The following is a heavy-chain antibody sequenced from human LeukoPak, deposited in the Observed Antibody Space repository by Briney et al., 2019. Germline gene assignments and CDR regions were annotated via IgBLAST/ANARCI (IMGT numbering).Heavy chain of an antibody. J-gene: IGHJ5*02. CDR1: GGTFSSYA. V-gene: IGHV1-69*04. CDR2: IIPILGIA. CDR3: ARAPGIAAAGTGFDP. D-gene: IGHD6-13*01. Sequence: SVKVSCKASGGTFSSYAISWVRQAPGQGPEWMGRIIPILGIANYAQRFQGRVTITADKSTSTAYMELSSLRSEDTAVYYCARAPGIAAAGTGFDPWGQGTLVTVSS.